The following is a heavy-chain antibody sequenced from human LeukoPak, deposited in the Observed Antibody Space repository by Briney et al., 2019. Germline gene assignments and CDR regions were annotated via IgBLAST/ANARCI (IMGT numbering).Heavy chain of an antibody. D-gene: IGHD6-13*01. Sequence: PSETLSLTCTVSGGSISSYYWSWIRQPPGKGLEWIGYIYYSGSTNYNPSLKSRVTISVDTSKNQFSLKLSSVTAADTAVYYCARVDSSSWMVADWGQGTLVTVSS. CDR1: GGSISSYY. J-gene: IGHJ4*02. CDR3: ARVDSSSWMVAD. CDR2: IYYSGST. V-gene: IGHV4-59*01.